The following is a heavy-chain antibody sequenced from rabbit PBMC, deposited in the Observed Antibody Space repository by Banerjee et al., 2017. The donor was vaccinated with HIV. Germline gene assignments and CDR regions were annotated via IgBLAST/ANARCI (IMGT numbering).Heavy chain of an antibody. D-gene: IGHD4-1*01. Sequence: QEQLEESGGDLVKPEGSLTLTCTASGFSFSSTYWICWVRQAPGKGPEWIACIDAGSTGNTYYVSWAKGRFTISRTSSTTVTLQMTSLTAADTATNFCARDLAGVIGWNFSLWGQGTLVTVS. J-gene: IGHJ4*01. CDR3: ARDLAGVIGWNFSL. CDR2: IDAGSTGNT. V-gene: IGHV1S45*01. CDR1: GFSFSSTYW.